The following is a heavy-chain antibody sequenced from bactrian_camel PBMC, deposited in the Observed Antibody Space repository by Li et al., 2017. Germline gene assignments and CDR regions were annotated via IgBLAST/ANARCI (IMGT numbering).Heavy chain of an antibody. Sequence: HVQLVESGGGSVQAGGSLRLSCVVSGYTYTNMAWFHQAPGKEREGVATISHDSPFYANSVNGRFTISLDNAKNTMYLEMNTLQPDDTASYYCAASLSVPYCRPSLSKTDFTYWGQGTQVTVS. V-gene: IGHV3S53*01. J-gene: IGHJ4*01. CDR2: ISHDSP. CDR3: AASLSVPYCRPSLSKTDFTY. CDR1: GYTYTN. D-gene: IGHD3*01.